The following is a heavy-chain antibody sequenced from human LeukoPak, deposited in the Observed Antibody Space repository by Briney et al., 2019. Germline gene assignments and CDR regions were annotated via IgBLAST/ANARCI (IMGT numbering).Heavy chain of an antibody. J-gene: IGHJ6*03. Sequence: PSETLSLTCSVSGGSISSYYWSWLRQPPGKGLEWIGHIYHSGVTYHNPSLKSRVIISVDTSKNQISLMLSSVTAADTAVYYCARDSVFNPMDVWGEGTTVTVSS. CDR1: GGSISSYY. D-gene: IGHD3-10*01. CDR3: ARDSVFNPMDV. CDR2: IYHSGVT. V-gene: IGHV4-59*08.